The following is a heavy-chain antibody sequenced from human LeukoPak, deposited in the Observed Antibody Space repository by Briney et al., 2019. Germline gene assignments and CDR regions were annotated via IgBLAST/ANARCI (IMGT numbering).Heavy chain of an antibody. CDR1: GITLSNYG. D-gene: IGHD2-2*01. J-gene: IGHJ4*02. CDR2: ISDSGGRT. CDR3: AKEFEIYCSSTSCSLLDY. V-gene: IGHV3-23*01. Sequence: SGGSLRLSCAVSGITLSNYGMSWVRQAPGKGLEWVAGISDSGGRTNYADSVKGRFTISRDNSKNTLYLQMNSLRAEDTAVYYCAKEFEIYCSSTSCSLLDYWGQGTLVTVSS.